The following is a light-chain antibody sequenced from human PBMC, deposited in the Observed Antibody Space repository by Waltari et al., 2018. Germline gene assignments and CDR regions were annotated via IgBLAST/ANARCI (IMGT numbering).Light chain of an antibody. J-gene: IGLJ2*01. CDR1: VLAEKY. V-gene: IGLV3-27*01. CDR3: HAAADNNWF. CDR2: KDT. Sequence: YDLTQPLSVSVSPGQPATITCPGDVLAEKYVRWFQQKPGQAPTLILYKDTERPSGIPERFSGSSSGSTVTLTIRGALLEDEADYHCHAAADNNWFFGGGTKLTVL.